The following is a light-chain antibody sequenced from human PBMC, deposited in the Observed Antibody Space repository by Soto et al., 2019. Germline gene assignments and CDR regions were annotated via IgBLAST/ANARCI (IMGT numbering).Light chain of an antibody. V-gene: IGKV1-12*01. CDR1: QDIDSW. Sequence: DLQMTQSPSSVSASVGERVTITCRASQDIDSWLAWYQQKPGKAPKLLIYAASSLQSGVPSRFSGSGSGTDFTFTISSLQPEDVATYFCQQGSSFPWTFGQGTKVEIK. CDR2: AAS. CDR3: QQGSSFPWT. J-gene: IGKJ1*01.